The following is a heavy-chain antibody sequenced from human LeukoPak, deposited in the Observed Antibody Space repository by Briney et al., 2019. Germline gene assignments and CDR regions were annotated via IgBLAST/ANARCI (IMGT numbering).Heavy chain of an antibody. CDR2: MNPSGGST. V-gene: IGHV1-46*01. D-gene: IGHD4-23*01. Sequence: GASVKVSCKAPGYTFTSYYMHWVRQAPGQGLEWMGIMNPSGGSTSYAQKFQGRVTMTRDTSTSTVYMELSSLRSEDTAVYYCARDRDYGGKVYAFDIWGQGTMVTVSS. CDR1: GYTFTSYY. J-gene: IGHJ3*02. CDR3: ARDRDYGGKVYAFDI.